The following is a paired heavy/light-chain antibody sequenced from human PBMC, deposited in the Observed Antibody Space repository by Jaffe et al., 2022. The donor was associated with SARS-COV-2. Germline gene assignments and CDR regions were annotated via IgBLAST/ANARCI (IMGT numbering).Heavy chain of an antibody. CDR2: ISYDGSDK. V-gene: IGHV3-30*18. J-gene: IGHJ4*02. D-gene: IGHD4-4*01. CDR3: AKSGGDYYSNYYFDY. Sequence: QVLLVESGGGVVQPGRSLRLSCAASGFTFSTYGMHWVRQAPGKGLEWVAVISYDGSDKYYADSVKGRFTISRDNSKNTAYLQMNSLRADDTAVYFCAKSGGDYYSNYYFDYWGQGTLVTVSS. CDR1: GFTFSTYG.
Light chain of an antibody. Sequence: IVMTQSPDSLAVSLGERATVNCKSSQSVLYSSDNKNYLAWYQQKPGQPPKLLIYWASTRASGVPDRFSGSGSGTDFTLTISSLQAEDVAVYYCQQHYSPPYTFGQGTKLEIK. V-gene: IGKV4-1*01. CDR3: QQHYSPPYT. CDR1: QSVLYSSDNKNY. J-gene: IGKJ2*01. CDR2: WAS.